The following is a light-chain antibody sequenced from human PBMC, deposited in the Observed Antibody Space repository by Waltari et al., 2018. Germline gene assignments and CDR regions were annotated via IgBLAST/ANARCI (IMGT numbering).Light chain of an antibody. V-gene: IGLV1-44*01. CDR1: SSNIGTNP. CDR3: AAWDDSLNGVV. Sequence: QSMLTQPPSASGTPGQRVTISCSGGSSNIGTNPVNWYQQLPGTAPKLLIYTNNPRPSGVPDRFSGSKSGTSASLAISGLQSEDEANYYCAAWDDSLNGVVFGGGTKLTVL. CDR2: TNN. J-gene: IGLJ2*01.